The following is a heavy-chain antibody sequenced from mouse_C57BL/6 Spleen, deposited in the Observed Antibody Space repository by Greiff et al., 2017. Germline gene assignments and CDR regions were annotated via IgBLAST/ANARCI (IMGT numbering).Heavy chain of an antibody. V-gene: IGHV5-15*04. J-gene: IGHJ1*03. Sequence: EVMLVESGGGLVQPGGSLKLSCAAPGFTFSAYGMAWVRQAPRKGPEWVAFISNLAYSIYYADTVTGRFTLSRENAKNTLYLAMSSLRSEDTAMYYCARHDGNWYFDVWGTGTTVTVSS. CDR2: ISNLAYSI. CDR1: GFTFSAYG. D-gene: IGHD2-3*01. CDR3: ARHDGNWYFDV.